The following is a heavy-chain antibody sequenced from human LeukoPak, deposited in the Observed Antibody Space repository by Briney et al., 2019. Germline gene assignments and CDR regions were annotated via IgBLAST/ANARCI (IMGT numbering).Heavy chain of an antibody. CDR2: ISAYNGNT. J-gene: IGHJ6*03. CDR1: GYTFTSYG. V-gene: IGHV1-18*01. Sequence: ASVKVSCKASGYTFTSYGISWVRQAPGRGLEWMGWISAYNGNTNYAQKLQGRVTMTTDTSTSTAYMELRSLRSDDTAVYYCARDTVVGSYYYYMDVWGKGTTVTVSS. D-gene: IGHD2-15*01. CDR3: ARDTVVGSYYYYMDV.